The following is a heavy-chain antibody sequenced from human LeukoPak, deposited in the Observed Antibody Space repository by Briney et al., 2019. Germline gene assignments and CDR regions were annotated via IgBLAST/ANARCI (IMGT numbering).Heavy chain of an antibody. Sequence: GGSLRLSCAASGFTFSSYAMNWVRQAPGKGLEWVSYISSSFSVIHYADSVKGRFTISRDDAKNSLYLQMNSLRAEDTAVYYCARALSFPIAVVPAATDYWGQGTLVTVSS. D-gene: IGHD2-2*01. J-gene: IGHJ4*02. CDR2: ISSSFSVI. CDR3: ARALSFPIAVVPAATDY. V-gene: IGHV3-48*01. CDR1: GFTFSSYA.